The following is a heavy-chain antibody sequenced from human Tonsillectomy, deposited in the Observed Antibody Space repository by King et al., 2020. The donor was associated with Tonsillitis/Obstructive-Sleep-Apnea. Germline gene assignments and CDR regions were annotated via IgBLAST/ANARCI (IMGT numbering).Heavy chain of an antibody. Sequence: QLVQSGAEVKTPGASVKVSCKASGYTFTWYYIHWVRPARGQGLEWLGIINPSSGVTRYAPKFQGRVTMTTDTSAGTGYLELSSLRSEDKAVYYCARDDVVGRYIDSWGQGTLVTVSS. J-gene: IGHJ4*02. D-gene: IGHD1-14*01. CDR3: ARDDVVGRYIDS. CDR2: INPSSGVT. CDR1: GYTFTWYY. V-gene: IGHV1-46*01.